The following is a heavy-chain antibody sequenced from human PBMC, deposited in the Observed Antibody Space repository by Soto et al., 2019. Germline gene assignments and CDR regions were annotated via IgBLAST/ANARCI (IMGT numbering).Heavy chain of an antibody. CDR1: GDSINSDKYY. V-gene: IGHV4-39*01. Sequence: QLQESGPGLVKPSETLSLTCSVSGDSINSDKYYWGWIRQPPGKGLEWIGSIYYRGNTYYNPSPQTRVTISLDKSKSQFSLRRNSVTAADSAVYFCARLEGLATISYYFDFWGQGAQVTVSS. CDR3: ARLEGLATISYYFDF. J-gene: IGHJ4*02. D-gene: IGHD3-3*01. CDR2: IYYRGNT.